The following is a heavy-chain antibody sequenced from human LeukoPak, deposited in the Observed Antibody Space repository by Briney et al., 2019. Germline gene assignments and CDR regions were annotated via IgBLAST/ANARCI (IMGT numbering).Heavy chain of an antibody. CDR3: ARGPPTFGGVIVPRDY. V-gene: IGHV1-2*02. D-gene: IGHD3-16*02. J-gene: IGHJ4*02. CDR2: INPNSGGT. Sequence: GASVKVSCKASGYTFTGYYMHCVRQAPGQGLEWMGWINPNSGGTNYAQKFQGRVTMTRDTSISTAYMELSRLRSDDTAVYYCARGPPTFGGVIVPRDYWGQGTLVTVSS. CDR1: GYTFTGYY.